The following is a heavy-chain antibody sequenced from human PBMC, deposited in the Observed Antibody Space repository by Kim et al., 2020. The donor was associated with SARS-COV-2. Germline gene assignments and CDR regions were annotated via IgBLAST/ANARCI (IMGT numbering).Heavy chain of an antibody. CDR3: ARGHYGRDY. Sequence: GGSLRLSCAASGFTFSQHWMTWVRQAPGKGLEWVAHIKDDGSEKYYMDSAKGRFTVSRDNARSSLFLQMNSLRAEDTAVYYCARGHYGRDYWGHGTVVTV. CDR2: IKDDGSEK. CDR1: GFTFSQHW. D-gene: IGHD4-17*01. J-gene: IGHJ4*01. V-gene: IGHV3-7*01.